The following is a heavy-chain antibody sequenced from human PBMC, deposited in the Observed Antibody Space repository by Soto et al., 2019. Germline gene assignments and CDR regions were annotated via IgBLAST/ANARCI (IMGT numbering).Heavy chain of an antibody. V-gene: IGHV4-59*01. CDR1: GGSISSYY. CDR3: ARSDSSSSPTDY. D-gene: IGHD6-6*01. J-gene: IGHJ4*02. CDR2: IYYSGST. Sequence: PSETLSLTCTVSGGSISSYYWSWIRQPPGKGLEWIGYIYYSGSTNYNPSLKSRVTISVDTSKNQFSLKLSSVTAADTAVYYCARSDSSSSPTDYWGQGTLVTVSS.